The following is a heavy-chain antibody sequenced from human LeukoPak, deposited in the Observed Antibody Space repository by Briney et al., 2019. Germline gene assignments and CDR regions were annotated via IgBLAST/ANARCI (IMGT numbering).Heavy chain of an antibody. D-gene: IGHD5-18*01. V-gene: IGHV4-61*02. J-gene: IGHJ4*02. CDR3: ARMSYGPDY. CDR2: IYTSGST. CDR1: GGSISSGSYY. Sequence: SETLSLTCTVSGGSISSGSYYWSWIRQPAGKGLEWIGRIYTSGSTNYNPSLKSRVTISVDTSKNQFSLKLSSVTAADTAMYYCARMSYGPDYWGQGTLVTVSS.